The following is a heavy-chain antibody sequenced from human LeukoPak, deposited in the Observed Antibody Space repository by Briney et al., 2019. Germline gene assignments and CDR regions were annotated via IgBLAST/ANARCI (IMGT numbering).Heavy chain of an antibody. J-gene: IGHJ4*02. V-gene: IGHV4-61*02. CDR3: ARDRSVVVAGRGVFDF. D-gene: IGHD6-19*01. Sequence: SETLSLTCVVSGDSITSGRYFWSWIRQPAGKGLEWIGRIYTSGSTNYNPSLGSRITISLDTSKNQFSLKLNSVTAADPAVYYCARDRSVVVAGRGVFDFWGQGILVTVSS. CDR1: GDSITSGRYF. CDR2: IYTSGST.